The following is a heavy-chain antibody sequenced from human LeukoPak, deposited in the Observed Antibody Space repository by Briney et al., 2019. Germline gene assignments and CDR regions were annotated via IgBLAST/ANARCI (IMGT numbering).Heavy chain of an antibody. CDR2: ISGSGGST. J-gene: IGHJ4*02. V-gene: IGHV3-23*01. CDR3: AKHSSGWYYFDY. D-gene: IGHD6-19*01. CDR1: GYTFSSYA. Sequence: GGSLRLSCAASGYTFSSYAMSWVRQAPGKGLEWVSAISGSGGSTYYADSVKGRFTISRDNSKNTLYLQMNSLRAEDTAVYYCAKHSSGWYYFDYWGQGTLVTVSS.